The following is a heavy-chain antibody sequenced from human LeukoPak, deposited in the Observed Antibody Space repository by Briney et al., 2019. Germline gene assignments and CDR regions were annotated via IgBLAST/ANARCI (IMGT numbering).Heavy chain of an antibody. V-gene: IGHV1-46*01. CDR3: ARGGNPLYGLDC. CDR2: INPSGGST. J-gene: IGHJ4*02. Sequence: ASVKVSCKASGHTFTSFYMHWVRQAPGQGLEWMGIINPSGGSTSYVQKFQGRVTMTRDTSTSTVYMELSSLRSEDTAVYYCARGGNPLYGLDCWGQGTLVTVSS. CDR1: GHTFTSFY. D-gene: IGHD1-14*01.